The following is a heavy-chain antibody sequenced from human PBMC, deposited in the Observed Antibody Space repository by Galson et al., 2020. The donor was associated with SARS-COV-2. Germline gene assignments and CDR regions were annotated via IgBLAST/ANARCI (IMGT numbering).Heavy chain of an antibody. D-gene: IGHD2-15*01. CDR3: AKGVEGRQYYFDF. Sequence: GESLKISCAASGFTFSRYAMSWVRQAPGKGLQWVSSFSDSGGRTYHADSVKGRFTLFRDDSKNTLDLRMNNLRAEDTAVYFCAKGVEGRQYYFDFWGQGTRVTVSS. CDR1: GFTFSRYA. J-gene: IGHJ4*02. CDR2: FSDSGGRT. V-gene: IGHV3-23*01.